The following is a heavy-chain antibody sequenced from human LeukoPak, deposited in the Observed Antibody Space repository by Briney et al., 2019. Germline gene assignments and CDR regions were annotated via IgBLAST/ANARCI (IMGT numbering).Heavy chain of an antibody. J-gene: IGHJ4*02. Sequence: GGSLRLSCAASGFNISDFWMTWVRQAPGKGLEWVANIKEDGTEKHLVDSVKGRFTISRDNAKNSLYLQMNSLRAEDTAVYYCARAGYSGSYYGYFDYWGQGTLVTVSS. CDR3: ARAGYSGSYYGYFDY. V-gene: IGHV3-7*04. D-gene: IGHD1-26*01. CDR1: GFNISDFW. CDR2: IKEDGTEK.